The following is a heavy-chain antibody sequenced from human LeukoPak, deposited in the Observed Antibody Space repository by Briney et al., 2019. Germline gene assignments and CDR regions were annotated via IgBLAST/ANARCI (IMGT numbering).Heavy chain of an antibody. CDR1: GYTFINYG. V-gene: IGHV1-18*01. Sequence: ASVKVSCKASGYTFINYGITWVRQAPGQGLEWMGWISAYNGNTNYAQKLQGRVTMTTDTSTSTAYMELRSLRSDDTAVYYCARDAATVTTAFDYWGQGTLVTVSS. J-gene: IGHJ4*02. D-gene: IGHD4-17*01. CDR2: ISAYNGNT. CDR3: ARDAATVTTAFDY.